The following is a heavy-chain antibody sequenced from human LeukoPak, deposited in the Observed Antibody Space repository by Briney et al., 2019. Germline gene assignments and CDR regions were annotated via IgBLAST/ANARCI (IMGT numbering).Heavy chain of an antibody. CDR3: AIGRSLEWLANWFDP. CDR1: GYSISSGYY. Sequence: KPSETLSLTCAVSGYSISSGYYWGWIRQPPGKGLEWVGSIYHSGSTYYNPSLKSRVTISLDTSKNQFSLKLSSVTAADTAVYYCAIGRSLEWLANWFDPWGQGTLVTVSS. CDR2: IYHSGST. D-gene: IGHD3-3*01. J-gene: IGHJ5*02. V-gene: IGHV4-38-2*01.